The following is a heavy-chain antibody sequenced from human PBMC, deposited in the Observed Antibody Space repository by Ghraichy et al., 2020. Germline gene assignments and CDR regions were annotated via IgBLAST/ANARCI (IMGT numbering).Heavy chain of an antibody. V-gene: IGHV3-21*06. CDR1: GFSFGFYS. Sequence: GGSLRLSCSASGFSFGFYSMNWVRRAPGKGLEWVALIGYTGTSTSYSDSAKGRFTVSRDNAKNSLYLQMDSLTVEDTAVYYCARESGYCGTDCNTCYFDSLGQATQVTVSS. CDR3: ARESGYCGTDCNTCYFDS. J-gene: IGHJ4*02. CDR2: IGYTGTST. D-gene: IGHD5-12*01.